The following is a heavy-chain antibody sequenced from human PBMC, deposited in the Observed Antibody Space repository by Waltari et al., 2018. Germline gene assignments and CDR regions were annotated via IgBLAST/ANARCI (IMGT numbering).Heavy chain of an antibody. Sequence: QVQLVQSGAEVKKPGSSVKVSCKASGGTFSSYAISWVRQAPGQGLEWMGGIIPIFGTANYAQKFQGRVTITADESTSTAYMELSSLRSEDTAVYYCASNIVVVPAASYYFDYWGQGTLVTVSS. D-gene: IGHD2-2*01. CDR1: GGTFSSYA. CDR2: IIPIFGTA. V-gene: IGHV1-69*13. J-gene: IGHJ4*02. CDR3: ASNIVVVPAASYYFDY.